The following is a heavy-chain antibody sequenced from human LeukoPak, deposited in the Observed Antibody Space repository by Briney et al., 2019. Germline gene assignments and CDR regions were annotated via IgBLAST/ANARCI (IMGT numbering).Heavy chain of an antibody. V-gene: IGHV3-7*01. D-gene: IGHD3-10*01. CDR3: ATYTQYFGAPGTAY. CDR1: GFTFSKYW. CDR2: IDKDGSEK. Sequence: GGSLRLSCAVAGFTFSKYWMRWVRQAPGKGLEGVASIDKDGSEKRYVDSVKGRFTISRDNAKNSVYLQMTSLGAEDTAVYYCATYTQYFGAPGTAYWGQGTLVTVSS. J-gene: IGHJ4*02.